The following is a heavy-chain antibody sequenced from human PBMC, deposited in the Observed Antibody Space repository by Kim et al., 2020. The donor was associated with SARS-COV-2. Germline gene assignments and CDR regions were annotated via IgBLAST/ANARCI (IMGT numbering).Heavy chain of an antibody. Sequence: SETLSLTCTVSGGSISSYFWSWIRQPPGKGLEWIGNIYNSGSTNYSPSLKSRVTISVDTSKNQFSLRLSSVTAADTAIYYCAREQYYDFWSGSQAFDIWGQGTMVTVSS. CDR1: GGSISSYF. J-gene: IGHJ3*02. CDR2: IYNSGST. CDR3: AREQYYDFWSGSQAFDI. D-gene: IGHD3-3*01. V-gene: IGHV4-59*01.